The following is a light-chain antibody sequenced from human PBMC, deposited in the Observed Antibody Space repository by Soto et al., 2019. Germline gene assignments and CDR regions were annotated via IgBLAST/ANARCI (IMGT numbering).Light chain of an antibody. CDR1: SSNIGAGYD. J-gene: IGLJ2*01. V-gene: IGLV1-40*01. Sequence: QAVVTQPPSVSGAPGQRVTISCTGSSSNIGAGYDVHWYQHLPGTAPKLLIYGNINRPSGVPDRFSGSKSGTSASLAITGLQAEDEADYYCQSYDSSLSGWVFGGGTKVTVL. CDR3: QSYDSSLSGWV. CDR2: GNI.